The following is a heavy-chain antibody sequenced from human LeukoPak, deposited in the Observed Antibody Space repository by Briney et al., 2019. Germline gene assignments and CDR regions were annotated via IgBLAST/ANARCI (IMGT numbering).Heavy chain of an antibody. CDR2: IRSKAYGGTT. Sequence: PGWSLRLSCTASGFTFGDYAMSWVRQAPGKGLEWVGFIRSKAYGGTTEYAASVKGRFTISRDDSKSIAYLQMNSLKTEDTAVYYCTRDSSYIVVVPAATKTAPYYYYYMDVWGKGTTVTVSS. CDR3: TRDSSYIVVVPAATKTAPYYYYYMDV. J-gene: IGHJ6*03. CDR1: GFTFGDYA. V-gene: IGHV3-49*04. D-gene: IGHD2-2*01.